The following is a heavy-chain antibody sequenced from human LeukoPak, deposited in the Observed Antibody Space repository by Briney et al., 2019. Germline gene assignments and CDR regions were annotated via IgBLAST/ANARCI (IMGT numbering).Heavy chain of an antibody. V-gene: IGHV3-73*01. CDR3: TVTYYSDDSGYGGTDY. CDR2: IRSKANNYAT. CDR1: GFSFSGSA. Sequence: GGSLKLSCAASGFSFSGSAMHWVRQASGKGLEWVGRIRSKANNYATTYAASVSGRFTISRDDSKNTAYLKMNSLRSDDTAMYYCTVTYYSDDSGYGGTDYWGQGTLVTVSS. J-gene: IGHJ4*02. D-gene: IGHD3-22*01.